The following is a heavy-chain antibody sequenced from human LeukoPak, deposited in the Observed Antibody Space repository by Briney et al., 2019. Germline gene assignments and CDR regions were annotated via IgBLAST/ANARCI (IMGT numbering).Heavy chain of an antibody. CDR2: IYYSGST. Sequence: SETLSLTCTVSGGSVSSGSYYWSWIRQPPGKGLEWIGYIYYSGSTNYNPSLKSRVTISVDTSKSQFSLKLSSLTAADTAVYYCARGVTMIVVVIHDWYFDLWGRGTLVTVSS. V-gene: IGHV4-61*01. J-gene: IGHJ2*01. D-gene: IGHD3-22*01. CDR1: GGSVSSGSYY. CDR3: ARGVTMIVVVIHDWYFDL.